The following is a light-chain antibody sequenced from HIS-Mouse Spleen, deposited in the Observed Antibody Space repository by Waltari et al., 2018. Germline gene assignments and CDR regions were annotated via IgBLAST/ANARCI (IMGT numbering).Light chain of an antibody. V-gene: IGLV2-14*03. J-gene: IGLJ2*01. CDR1: SSDVGGYNY. Sequence: QSALTQPASVSGSPGQSITISCTGTSSDVGGYNYVSWYQQHPGKAHKLMIDDVSNRPSGVSNRLSGSKSGNTASLTISGLQAEDEADYYCSSYTSSSFNVVFGGGTKLTVL. CDR2: DVS. CDR3: SSYTSSSFNVV.